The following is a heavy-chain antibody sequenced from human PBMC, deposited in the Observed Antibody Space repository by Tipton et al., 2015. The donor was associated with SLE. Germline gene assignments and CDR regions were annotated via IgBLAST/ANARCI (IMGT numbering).Heavy chain of an antibody. Sequence: TLSLTCTVSGASISSHYWNWIRQPPGKGLEWIGNIYNNGYTNYNPSLKSRVTISVDTSRNQFFLKLSSVTAADTALYCCARAKRSSTTWGYWFDPWGQGTLATVSS. D-gene: IGHD2-2*01. V-gene: IGHV4-59*11. CDR3: ARAKRSSTTWGYWFDP. J-gene: IGHJ5*02. CDR1: GASISSHY. CDR2: IYNNGYT.